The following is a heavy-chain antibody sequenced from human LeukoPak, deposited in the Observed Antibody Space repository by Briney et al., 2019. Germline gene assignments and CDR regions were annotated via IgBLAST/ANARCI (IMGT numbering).Heavy chain of an antibody. CDR2: ISSSGSTI. CDR1: GFTFSSYE. D-gene: IGHD3-10*02. Sequence: GGSLRLSCAASGFTFSSYEMNWVRQAPGKGLEWVSYISSSGSTIYYADSVKGRFTISRDNAKNSLYLQMDSLRAGDTAVYYCAELGITMIGGVWGKGTTVTISS. CDR3: AELGITMIGGV. J-gene: IGHJ6*04. V-gene: IGHV3-48*03.